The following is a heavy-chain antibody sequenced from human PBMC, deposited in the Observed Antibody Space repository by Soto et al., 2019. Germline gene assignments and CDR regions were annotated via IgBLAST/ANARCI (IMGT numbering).Heavy chain of an antibody. Sequence: SETLSLTCTVSGGSISSSSYYWGWIRQPPGKGLEWIGSIYYSGSTYYNPSLKSRVTISVDTSKNQFSLKLSSVTAADTAVYYCARGPLGYCSSTSCANGYYGMDVWGQGTTVTVSS. V-gene: IGHV4-39*07. CDR1: GGSISSSSYY. D-gene: IGHD2-2*01. J-gene: IGHJ6*02. CDR3: ARGPLGYCSSTSCANGYYGMDV. CDR2: IYYSGST.